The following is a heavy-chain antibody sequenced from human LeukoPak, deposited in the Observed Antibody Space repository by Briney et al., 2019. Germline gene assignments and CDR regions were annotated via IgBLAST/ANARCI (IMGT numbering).Heavy chain of an antibody. CDR2: IRYDGSNK. D-gene: IGHD4-17*01. V-gene: IGHV3-30*02. CDR3: AKDGPTVLDNWFDP. Sequence: GGSLRLSCAASGFTFSSYGMHWVRQAPGKGLEWVAFIRYDGSNKYYADSVKGRFTISRDNSKNTLYLQMNSLRAEDTAVYYCAKDGPTVLDNWFDPWGQGTLVTVSS. CDR1: GFTFSSYG. J-gene: IGHJ5*02.